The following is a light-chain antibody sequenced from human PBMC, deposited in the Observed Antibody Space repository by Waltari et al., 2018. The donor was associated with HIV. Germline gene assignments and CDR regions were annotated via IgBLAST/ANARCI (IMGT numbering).Light chain of an antibody. V-gene: IGLV2-11*01. J-gene: IGLJ2*01. CDR1: SSYLGISGY. Sequence: QSALAQPRSVSGSPGHSVTLSCPGTSSYLGISGYLPWSQQHPGKAPQFVIYDVNKRPSGVPDRFSGSKSGNTASLTISGLQAEDEADYYCCSYAGTYTFEMVFGGGTKLSVL. CDR3: CSYAGTYTFEMV. CDR2: DVN.